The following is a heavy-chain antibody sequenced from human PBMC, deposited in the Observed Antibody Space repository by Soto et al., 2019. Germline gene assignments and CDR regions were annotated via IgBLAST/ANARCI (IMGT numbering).Heavy chain of an antibody. CDR1: GYSISSGYY. V-gene: IGHV4-38-2*01. CDR2: IYHSGST. J-gene: IGHJ6*02. CDR3: ARKSPLYYGMDV. Sequence: PSETLSLTCAVSGYSISSGYYLGWIRQPPWKGLEWIGSIYHSGSTYYNPSLKSRVTISVDTSKNQFSLKLSSVTAADTAVYYCARKSPLYYGMDVWGQGTTVTVS.